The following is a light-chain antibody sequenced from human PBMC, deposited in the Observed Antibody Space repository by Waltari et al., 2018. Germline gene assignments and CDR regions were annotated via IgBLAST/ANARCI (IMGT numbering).Light chain of an antibody. Sequence: DIQMTQSPSSLSASVGDRVTITCRASQSISTYLNWYQQKPGKAPKLMIYAASSLQSGVPARFSGSGSGTDFTLTISSLQPEAFATYYCQQSYSTPRTYGGSTKVEIE. V-gene: IGKV1-39*01. J-gene: IGKJ4*01. CDR2: AAS. CDR3: QQSYSTPRT. CDR1: QSISTY.